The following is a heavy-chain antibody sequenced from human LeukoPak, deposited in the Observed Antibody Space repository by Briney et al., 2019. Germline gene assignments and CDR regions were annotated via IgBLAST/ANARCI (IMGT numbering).Heavy chain of an antibody. CDR1: GGSISSSSYY. Sequence: KPSETLSLTCTVSGGSISSSSYYWGWIRQPPGKGLEWIGSIYYSGSTYYNPSLESRVTISVDTSKNQFSLKLSSVTAADTAVYYCARHRRGSYYDYWGQGTLVTVSS. V-gene: IGHV4-39*01. J-gene: IGHJ4*02. D-gene: IGHD1-26*01. CDR2: IYYSGST. CDR3: ARHRRGSYYDY.